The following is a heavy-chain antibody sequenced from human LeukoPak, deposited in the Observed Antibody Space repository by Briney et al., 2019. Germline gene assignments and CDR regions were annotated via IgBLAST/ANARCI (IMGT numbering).Heavy chain of an antibody. D-gene: IGHD3-3*01. CDR1: GGTFISCA. Sequence: EASVPVSFKASGGTFISCAFSWMRPAPGQGLEWMGGIIPIVGTENNPHKFQGRVTITTDESTSTAYMELSSLSSEDTAVYYCARGLSARFLEWLSYFDYWGQGTLVTVSS. CDR2: IIPIVGTE. J-gene: IGHJ4*02. V-gene: IGHV1-69*05. CDR3: ARGLSARFLEWLSYFDY.